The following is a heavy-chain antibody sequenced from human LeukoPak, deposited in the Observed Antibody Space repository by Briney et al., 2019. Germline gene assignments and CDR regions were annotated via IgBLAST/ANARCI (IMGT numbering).Heavy chain of an antibody. CDR1: GFTFSRYG. V-gene: IGHV3-23*01. CDR3: AKSGYNYDSDAYAFIDY. Sequence: GGSLRLSCAVSGFTFSRYGMSWARQAPGTALEWVSGISSGGGSTYYADSVKGRFTISRDNSKNTLSLQMSSLRVEDTAVYYCAKSGYNYDSDAYAFIDYWGQGTLVTVSS. J-gene: IGHJ4*02. CDR2: ISSGGGST. D-gene: IGHD3-22*01.